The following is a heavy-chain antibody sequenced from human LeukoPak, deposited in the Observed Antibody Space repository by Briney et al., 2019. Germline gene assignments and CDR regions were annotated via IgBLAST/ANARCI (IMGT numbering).Heavy chain of an antibody. CDR1: GSSVSSGSHY. D-gene: IGHD3-22*01. J-gene: IGHJ5*02. CDR2: IYYSGST. Sequence: SETLSLTCTVSGSSVSSGSHYWSWIRQPPGKGLEWVGYIYYSGSTNYNPSLKSRVTISVDTSKNQFSLKLSSVTAADTAVYYCARVVSFNWFDPWGQGTLVTVSS. CDR3: ARVVSFNWFDP. V-gene: IGHV4-61*01.